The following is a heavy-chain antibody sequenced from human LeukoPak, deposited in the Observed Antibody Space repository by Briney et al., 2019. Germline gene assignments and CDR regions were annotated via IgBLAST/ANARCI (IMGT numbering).Heavy chain of an antibody. CDR2: ISGSGGST. V-gene: IGHV3-23*01. CDR1: GFTFSSYG. Sequence: QPGGSLRLSCTASGFTFSSYGMSWVRQAPGKGLEWVSAISGSGGSTYYADSVKGRFTISRDNSKNTLYLQMNSLRAEDTAVYYCAKRETYYYDSSGFDYWGQGTLVTVSS. J-gene: IGHJ4*02. D-gene: IGHD3-22*01. CDR3: AKRETYYYDSSGFDY.